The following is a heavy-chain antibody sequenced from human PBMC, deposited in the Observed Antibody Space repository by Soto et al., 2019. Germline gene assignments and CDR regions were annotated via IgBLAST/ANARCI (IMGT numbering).Heavy chain of an antibody. Sequence: GGSLRLSCAASGFTFSSYWMSWVRQAPGKGLEWVANIKQDGSEKYYVDSVKGRFTISRDNAKNSLYLQMNSLRAEDTAVYYCAREYYDILTGYYGFHYYFDYWGQGTLVTVSS. CDR3: AREYYDILTGYYGFHYYFDY. J-gene: IGHJ4*02. CDR2: IKQDGSEK. D-gene: IGHD3-9*01. V-gene: IGHV3-7*03. CDR1: GFTFSSYW.